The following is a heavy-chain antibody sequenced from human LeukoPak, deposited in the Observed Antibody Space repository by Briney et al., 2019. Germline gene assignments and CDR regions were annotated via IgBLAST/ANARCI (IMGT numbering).Heavy chain of an antibody. D-gene: IGHD2-15*01. V-gene: IGHV3-11*01. J-gene: IGHJ4*02. Sequence: GALRLSCAASGFTFSDYYMSWIRQAPGKGLEWVSYISSSGSTIYYADSVKGRFTISRDNAKNSLYLQMNSLRAEDTAVYYCARYCSGGSCYSDAFDYWGQGTLVTVSS. CDR3: ARYCSGGSCYSDAFDY. CDR1: GFTFSDYY. CDR2: ISSSGSTI.